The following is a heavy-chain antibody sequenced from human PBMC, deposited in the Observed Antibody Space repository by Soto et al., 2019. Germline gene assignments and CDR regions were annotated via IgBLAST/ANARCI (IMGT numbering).Heavy chain of an antibody. V-gene: IGHV4-34*01. J-gene: IGHJ5*02. CDR2: INHSGST. Sequence: SETLSLTCAVYGGSFSGYYWSWIRQPPGKGLEWIGEINHSGSTNYNPSLKSRVTISVDTSKNQFSLKLSSVTAADTAVYYCASPPRSGGSSRGFDPWGQGTLVTVSS. D-gene: IGHD2-15*01. CDR1: GGSFSGYY. CDR3: ASPPRSGGSSRGFDP.